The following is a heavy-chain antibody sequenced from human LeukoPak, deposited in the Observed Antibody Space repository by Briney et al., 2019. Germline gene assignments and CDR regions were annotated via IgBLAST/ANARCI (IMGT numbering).Heavy chain of an antibody. CDR1: GGSFSGYY. V-gene: IGHV4-34*01. D-gene: IGHD1-26*01. Sequence: PSETLSLTCAVYGGSFSGYYWSWIRQPPGKGLEWIGEINHSGSTNYNPSLKSRVTISVDTSKNQFSLKLSSVTAADTAVYYCARGLLGATTFDYWGQGTLVTVSS. J-gene: IGHJ4*02. CDR2: INHSGST. CDR3: ARGLLGATTFDY.